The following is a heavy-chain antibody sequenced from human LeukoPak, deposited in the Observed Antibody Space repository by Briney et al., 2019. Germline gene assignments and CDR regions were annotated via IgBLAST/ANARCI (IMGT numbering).Heavy chain of an antibody. Sequence: PGGSLRLSCAASGFTFSSYAMSWVRQAPRKGLEWVSAISGSGGSTYYADSVKGRFTISRDNSKNTLYLQMNSLRAEDTAVYYCAKAHCSGGSCYPYYYYGMDVWGQGTTVTVSS. CDR1: GFTFSSYA. J-gene: IGHJ6*02. D-gene: IGHD2-15*01. CDR3: AKAHCSGGSCYPYYYYGMDV. V-gene: IGHV3-23*01. CDR2: ISGSGGST.